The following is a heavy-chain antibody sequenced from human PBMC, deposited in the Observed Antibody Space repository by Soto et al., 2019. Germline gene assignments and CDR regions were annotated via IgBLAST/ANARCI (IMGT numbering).Heavy chain of an antibody. V-gene: IGHV3-48*02. D-gene: IGHD1-26*01. CDR1: GFTISTYH. Sequence: GGSLRLSCAASGFTISTYHLNWVRQAPGKGLEWVSYISTDLRALYYADSVRGRFTISRDNAKNSLYLQMTSLRDEDTGVYYCTRDGRRGYDMDVWGQGTTVTVSS. CDR2: ISTDLRAL. CDR3: TRDGRRGYDMDV. J-gene: IGHJ6*02.